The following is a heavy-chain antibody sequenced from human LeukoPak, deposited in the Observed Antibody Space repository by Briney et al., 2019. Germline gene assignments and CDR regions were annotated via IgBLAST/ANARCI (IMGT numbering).Heavy chain of an antibody. D-gene: IGHD3-22*01. CDR1: GFTFSSYG. V-gene: IGHV3-30*18. J-gene: IGHJ3*02. CDR2: ISYDGSNK. Sequence: GGSLRLSCAASGFTFSSYGMHWVRQAPGKGLEWVAVISYDGSNKYYADSVKGRFTISRDNSKNTLYLQMNSLRAEDTAVYYCAKDPGGSSGYPDAFDIWGQGTMVTVSS. CDR3: AKDPGGSSGYPDAFDI.